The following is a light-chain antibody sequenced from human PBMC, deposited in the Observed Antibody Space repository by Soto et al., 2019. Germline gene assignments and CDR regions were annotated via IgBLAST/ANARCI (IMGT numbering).Light chain of an antibody. J-gene: IGKJ1*01. CDR1: QSVSSSY. V-gene: IGKV3-20*01. CDR2: GAS. CDR3: QQYNNWPRT. Sequence: EIVLTQSPGTLSLSPGGRATLSCRASQSVSSSYLAWYQQKPGQAPRLLIYGASSRATGTPDRISGGGSGTEFTLTISSLQSEDFAVYYCQQYNNWPRTFGQGTKVDIK.